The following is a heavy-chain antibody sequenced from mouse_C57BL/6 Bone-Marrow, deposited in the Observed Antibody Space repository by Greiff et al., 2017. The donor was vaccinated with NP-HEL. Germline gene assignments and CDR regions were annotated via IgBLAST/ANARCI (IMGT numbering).Heavy chain of an antibody. CDR2: INYDGSST. Sequence: EVQLVESEVGLVQPGSSMKLSCTASGFTFSDYYMAWVRQVPEKGLEWVANINYDGSSTYYLDSLKSRFIISRDNAKNILYLQMSSLKSEDTATYYCAREGGLRRRTYAMDYWGQGTSVTVSS. CDR1: GFTFSDYY. CDR3: AREGGLRRRTYAMDY. D-gene: IGHD2-4*01. V-gene: IGHV5-16*01. J-gene: IGHJ4*01.